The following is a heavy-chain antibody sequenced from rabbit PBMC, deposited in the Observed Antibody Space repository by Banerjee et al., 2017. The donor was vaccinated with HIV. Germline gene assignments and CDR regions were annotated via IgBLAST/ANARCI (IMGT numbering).Heavy chain of an antibody. CDR3: VRGASSTGYYNL. CDR2: IDLVFGSS. D-gene: IGHD1-1*01. J-gene: IGHJ4*01. V-gene: IGHV1S47*01. CDR1: GFDFSSYG. Sequence: QEQLVESGGGLVQPGGSLKLSCKASGFDFSSYGVSWVRQAPGKGLEWIGYIDLVFGSSYYASWLKGRFTISSHNAQNTLYLQLNSLTAADTATYFCVRGASSTGYYNLWGPGTLVTVS.